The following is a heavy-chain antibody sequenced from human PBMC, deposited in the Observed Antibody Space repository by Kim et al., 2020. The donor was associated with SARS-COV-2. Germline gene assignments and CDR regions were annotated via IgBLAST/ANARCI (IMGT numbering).Heavy chain of an antibody. D-gene: IGHD2-2*01. V-gene: IGHV3-15*01. CDR1: GFTFSNAW. CDR2: IKSKTDGGTT. Sequence: GGSLRLSCAASGFTFSNAWMSWVRQAPGKGLEWVGRIKSKTDGGTTDYAAPAKGRFTISRDDSKNTLYLQMNSLKPEDTAVYYCTTSPFIVVVPADMRHYYYGMNVWGQGTTVTVSS. CDR3: TTSPFIVVVPADMRHYYYGMNV. J-gene: IGHJ6*02.